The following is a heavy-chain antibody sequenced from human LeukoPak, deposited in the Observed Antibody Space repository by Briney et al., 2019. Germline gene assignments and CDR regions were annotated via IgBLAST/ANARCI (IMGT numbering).Heavy chain of an antibody. CDR1: GFTFSSYA. J-gene: IGHJ3*02. CDR3: ARADSSGYYRLGAFDI. D-gene: IGHD3-22*01. Sequence: GGSLRLSCAASGFTFSSYAMSWVRQAPGKGLEWVSGISGSGGTTYSVDSVKGHFTISRDNSKNTLYLQMNSLRAEDTAVYWCARADSSGYYRLGAFDIWGQGTIVTVSS. CDR2: ISGSGGTT. V-gene: IGHV3-23*01.